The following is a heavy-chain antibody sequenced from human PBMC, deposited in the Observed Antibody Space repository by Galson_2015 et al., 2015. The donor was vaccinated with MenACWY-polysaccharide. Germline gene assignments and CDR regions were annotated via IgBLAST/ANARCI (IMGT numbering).Heavy chain of an antibody. Sequence: SLRLSCAASGFTFSSYAMSWVRQAPGKGLEWVSAISGSGGSTYYADSVKGRFTISRDNSKNTLYLQMNRLRAEDTAVYYCAKDSYSGSYAEYWGQGTLVTVSS. CDR3: AKDSYSGSYAEY. CDR1: GFTFSSYA. CDR2: ISGSGGST. D-gene: IGHD1-26*01. J-gene: IGHJ4*02. V-gene: IGHV3-23*01.